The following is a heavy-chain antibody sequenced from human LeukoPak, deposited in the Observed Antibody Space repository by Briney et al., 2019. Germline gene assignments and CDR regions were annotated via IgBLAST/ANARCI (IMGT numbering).Heavy chain of an antibody. CDR2: INHSGST. D-gene: IGHD2/OR15-2a*01. V-gene: IGHV4-34*01. CDR1: GESFSGYY. CDR3: ARAPILWRDYYYYGMDV. Sequence: PSETLSLTCAVYGESFSGYYWSWIRQPPGKGLEWIGEINHSGSTNYNPSLKSRVTISVDTSKNQFSLKLSSVTAADTAVYYCARAPILWRDYYYYGMDVWGQGTTVTVSS. J-gene: IGHJ6*02.